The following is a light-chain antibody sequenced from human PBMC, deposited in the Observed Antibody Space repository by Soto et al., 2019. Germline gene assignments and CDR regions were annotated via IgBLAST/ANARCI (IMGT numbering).Light chain of an antibody. V-gene: IGLV1-51*02. CDR1: SSNIGNNY. CDR2: ENN. CDR3: GTWDSSVV. J-gene: IGLJ2*01. Sequence: QSVLTQPPSVSAAPGQKVTISCSGSSSNIGNNYVSWYQQLPGTAPKLLIYENNKRPSGIPDRFSGSKSGTSATLGITGLQTGDEADYYCGTWDSSVVFGGGTKLTVL.